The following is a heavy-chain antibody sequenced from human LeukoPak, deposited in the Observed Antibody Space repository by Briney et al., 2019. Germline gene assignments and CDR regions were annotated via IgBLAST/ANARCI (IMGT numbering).Heavy chain of an antibody. J-gene: IGHJ4*02. Sequence: ASVKVSCKASGYTFTSYDINWVRQATGQGLEWMGWMNPNSGNTGYAQKFQGRVTMTRNTSISTAYMELSSLRSEDTAVYYCAKGPYDYVWGSYQLDYWGQGTLVTVSS. D-gene: IGHD3-16*02. CDR3: AKGPYDYVWGSYQLDY. CDR1: GYTFTSYD. V-gene: IGHV1-8*01. CDR2: MNPNSGNT.